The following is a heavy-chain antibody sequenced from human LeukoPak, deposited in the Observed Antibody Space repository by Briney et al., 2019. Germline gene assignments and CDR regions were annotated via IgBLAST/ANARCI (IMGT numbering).Heavy chain of an antibody. V-gene: IGHV4-59*12. CDR3: ARVRIQLWYPHYYYGMDV. CDR1: GGSISGYY. Sequence: SQTLSLTCTVSGGSISGYYWSWIRQPPGRGLEWIGYIYYSVSTNYNPSLKSRVTISVDTSKNQFSLKLSSVTAADTAVYYCARVRIQLWYPHYYYGMDVWGQGTTVTVSS. D-gene: IGHD5-18*01. CDR2: IYYSVST. J-gene: IGHJ6*02.